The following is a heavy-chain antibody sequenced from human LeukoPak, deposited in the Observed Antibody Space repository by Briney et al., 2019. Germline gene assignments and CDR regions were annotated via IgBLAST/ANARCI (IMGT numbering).Heavy chain of an antibody. CDR2: IYYSGST. CDR3: ARPSRSVVVPAAVDY. V-gene: IGHV4-39*01. J-gene: IGHJ4*02. D-gene: IGHD2-2*01. Sequence: SETLSLTCTVSGGSISSSSYYWGWIRQPPGKGLEWIGSIYYSGSTYYNPSLKSRVTISVDTSKNQFSLKLSSVTAADTAVYYCARPSRSVVVPAAVDYWGQGTLVTVSS. CDR1: GGSISSSSYY.